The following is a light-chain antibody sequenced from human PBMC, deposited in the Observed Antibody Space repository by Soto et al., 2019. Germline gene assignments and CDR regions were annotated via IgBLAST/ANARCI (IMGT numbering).Light chain of an antibody. CDR2: KTS. J-gene: IGKJ4*01. CDR1: RTIGTN. Sequence: IVMTQSPATVSVSPGESTSLSCRASRTIGTNLGWYQQKPGQAPRLLISKTSNRATGVPARFSGSGSGTEFTLTITGLQSEDIAVYYCQQYADWPLTFGGGTKV. V-gene: IGKV3-15*01. CDR3: QQYADWPLT.